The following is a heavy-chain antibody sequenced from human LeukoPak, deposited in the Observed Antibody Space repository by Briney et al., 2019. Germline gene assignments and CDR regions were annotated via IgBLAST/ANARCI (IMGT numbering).Heavy chain of an antibody. Sequence: ASVKVSCKASGGTFSSYAISWVRQAPGQGLEWMGGIIPIFGTVNYAQKFQGRVTITTDESTSTAYMELSSLRSEDTAVYYCASRYCSSTSCYNPGFDPWGQGTLVTVSS. CDR3: ASRYCSSTSCYNPGFDP. CDR1: GGTFSSYA. V-gene: IGHV1-69*05. J-gene: IGHJ5*02. CDR2: IIPIFGTV. D-gene: IGHD2-2*01.